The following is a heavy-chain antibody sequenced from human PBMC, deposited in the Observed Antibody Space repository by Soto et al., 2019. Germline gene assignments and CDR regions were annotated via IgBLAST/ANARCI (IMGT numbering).Heavy chain of an antibody. CDR1: GFTFDDYA. CDR2: ISWNSGRI. CDR3: AILGYCTNGVCYSGYAFDI. Sequence: EVQLVESGGGLVQPGRSLRLSCAASGFTFDDYAMHWVRQAPGKGLEWVSGISWNSGRIGYADSVKGRFTISRDNAKNSLYLQMNSLRAEDTALYYCAILGYCTNGVCYSGYAFDIWGQGTMVTVSS. J-gene: IGHJ3*02. D-gene: IGHD2-8*01. V-gene: IGHV3-9*01.